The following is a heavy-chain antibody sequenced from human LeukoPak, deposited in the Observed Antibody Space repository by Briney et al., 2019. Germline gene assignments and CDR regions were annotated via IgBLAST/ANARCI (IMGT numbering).Heavy chain of an antibody. Sequence: KPSETLSLTCAVYGGSFSGYYWSWIRQPPGKGLEWIGEINHSGSTNYNPSLKGRVTISVDTSKNQFSLKLSSVTAADTAVYYCARGSGYYYGVDYWGRGTLVTVSS. D-gene: IGHD3-22*01. V-gene: IGHV4-34*01. CDR3: ARGSGYYYGVDY. CDR2: INHSGST. J-gene: IGHJ4*02. CDR1: GGSFSGYY.